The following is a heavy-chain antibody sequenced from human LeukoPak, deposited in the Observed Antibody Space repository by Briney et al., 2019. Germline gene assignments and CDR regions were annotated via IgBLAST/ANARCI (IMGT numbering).Heavy chain of an antibody. CDR3: ARDPFDILTDPYFDY. Sequence: GGSLRLSCAASGFTFSDYYMSWIRQAPGKGLEWLSYINPTSGYTPYADSVRGRFTISRDNAKNSLYLQMNSLRAEDTAVYHCARDPFDILTDPYFDYWGQGTLVTVSS. D-gene: IGHD3-9*01. CDR1: GFTFSDYY. J-gene: IGHJ4*02. V-gene: IGHV3-11*06. CDR2: INPTSGYT.